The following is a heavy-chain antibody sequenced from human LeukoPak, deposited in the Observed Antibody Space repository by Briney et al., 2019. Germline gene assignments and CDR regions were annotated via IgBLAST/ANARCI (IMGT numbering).Heavy chain of an antibody. CDR3: ARRDIVVVVSASDY. CDR2: ITASGDNT. V-gene: IGHV3-23*01. CDR1: GFIFSDYV. Sequence: PGWSLRLSCEASGFIFSDYVMIWVRQAPGKGLEWVSGITASGDNTYYSDSVKGRFTMSRDNSKNTVYLQMNSLRVDDTAVYYCARRDIVVVVSASDYWGRGTLVTVSS. D-gene: IGHD2-15*01. J-gene: IGHJ4*02.